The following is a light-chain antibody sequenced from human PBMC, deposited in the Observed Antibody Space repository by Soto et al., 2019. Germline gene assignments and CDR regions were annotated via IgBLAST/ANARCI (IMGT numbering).Light chain of an antibody. CDR3: QQYYSNPRT. Sequence: DIVMTQSPDSLSVSLGERASINCKSSQAVLYSSNNKKHLDWYQQRPGKPPKXLFSWASTRESGVPERFSASGSGTDFTLSIGSLQAEDVEVYYCQQYYSNPRTFGQGTKVDIK. J-gene: IGKJ1*01. CDR1: QAVLYSSNNKKH. CDR2: WAS. V-gene: IGKV4-1*01.